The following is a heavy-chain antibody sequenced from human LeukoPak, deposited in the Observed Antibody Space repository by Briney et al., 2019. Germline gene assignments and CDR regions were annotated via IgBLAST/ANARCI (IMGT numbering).Heavy chain of an antibody. D-gene: IGHD6-13*01. Sequence: PSQTLSLTCAVSGGSISSGGYSWSWIRQPPGKGLEWIGYIYHSGSTYYNPSLKSRVTISVDRSKNQFSLKLSSVTAADTAVYYCARTSGSSSWYSRAYFWGQGTLVTVSS. J-gene: IGHJ4*02. V-gene: IGHV4-30-2*01. CDR1: GGSISSGGYS. CDR3: ARTSGSSSWYSRAYF. CDR2: IYHSGST.